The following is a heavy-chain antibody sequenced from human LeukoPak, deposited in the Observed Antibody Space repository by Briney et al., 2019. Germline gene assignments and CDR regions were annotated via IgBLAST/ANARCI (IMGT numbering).Heavy chain of an antibody. CDR2: INSDGSST. D-gene: IGHD6-19*01. Sequence: GGSLRLSCAASGFTFSSYWMHWVRQAPGKGLVWVSRINSDGSSTSYADSVKGRFTISRDNSKNTLYLQMNSLRAEDTAVYYCAKDVIAVAGNFDYWGQGTLVTVSS. V-gene: IGHV3-74*01. J-gene: IGHJ4*02. CDR1: GFTFSSYW. CDR3: AKDVIAVAGNFDY.